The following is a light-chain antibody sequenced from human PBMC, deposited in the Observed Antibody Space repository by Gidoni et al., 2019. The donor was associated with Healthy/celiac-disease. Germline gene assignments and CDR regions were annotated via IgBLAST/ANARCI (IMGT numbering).Light chain of an antibody. V-gene: IGKV4-1*01. CDR1: QSVLYSSNNKNY. CDR3: QQDNSTPET. Sequence: DIVLTQSPDSLAVSLGESATINGKASQSVLYSSNNKNYLAWYQQKPGQPPKLLIYWASTRESGVPDRFSGSGSGTDFTLTISSLQAEDVAVYYCQQDNSTPETFGQXTKVEIK. J-gene: IGKJ1*01. CDR2: WAS.